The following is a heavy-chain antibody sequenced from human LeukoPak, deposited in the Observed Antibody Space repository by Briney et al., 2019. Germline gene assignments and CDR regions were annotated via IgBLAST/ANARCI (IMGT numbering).Heavy chain of an antibody. CDR2: ISSSSSYI. CDR3: ARGLDCRSTSCYRDT. Sequence: GGSLRLSCAASGFTFSSYSMNWVRQAPGKGLEWVSSISSSSSYIYYADSVKGRFTISRDNAKNSLYLQMNSLRAEDTAVYYCARGLDCRSTSCYRDTWGQGTLVNVSS. D-gene: IGHD2-2*01. CDR1: GFTFSSYS. J-gene: IGHJ5*02. V-gene: IGHV3-21*01.